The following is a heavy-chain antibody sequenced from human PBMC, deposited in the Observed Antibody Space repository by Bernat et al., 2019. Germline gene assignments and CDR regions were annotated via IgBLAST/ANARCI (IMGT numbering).Heavy chain of an antibody. J-gene: IGHJ4*02. CDR1: GFTFRNFW. D-gene: IGHD3-10*01. CDR3: ARTEGIGDRGYYYDY. CDR2: IKRDGSGT. V-gene: IGHV3-7*04. Sequence: EVQLVESGGGLVQPGGSLRLSCAASGFTFRNFWMTWVRQAPGKGLEWVANIKRDGSGTYYLDSVKGRFTISRDNAKNSLYLEMNSLRVEDTAVYYCARTEGIGDRGYYYDYWGQGTLVTVSS.